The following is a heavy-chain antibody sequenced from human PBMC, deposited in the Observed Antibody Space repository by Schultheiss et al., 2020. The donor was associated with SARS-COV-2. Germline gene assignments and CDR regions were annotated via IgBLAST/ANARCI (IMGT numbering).Heavy chain of an antibody. CDR1: GFTFDDYA. J-gene: IGHJ4*02. CDR2: ISWNSGSI. V-gene: IGHV3-9*01. CDR3: AKAGQTTVVTGSFDY. D-gene: IGHD4-23*01. Sequence: SLKISCAASGFTFDDYAMHWVRQAPGKGLEWVSGISWNSGSIGYADSVKGRFTISRDNSKNTLYLQMNSLRAEDTAVYYCAKAGQTTVVTGSFDYWGQGTLVTVSS.